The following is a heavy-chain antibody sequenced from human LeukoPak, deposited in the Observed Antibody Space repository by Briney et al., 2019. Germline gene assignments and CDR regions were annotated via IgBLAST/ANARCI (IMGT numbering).Heavy chain of an antibody. V-gene: IGHV3-64D*06. Sequence: GGSLRLSCSASGFSFSAYDMHWIRQAPGRGLEYVSAIGPSGTSTYFADSVKGRFTISRDNSKNTVYLQMSSLRTEDTAVYFCTGSTTGYYSYWGQGTLVTVSS. CDR1: GFSFSAYD. CDR2: IGPSGTST. J-gene: IGHJ4*02. CDR3: TGSTTGYYSY. D-gene: IGHD3-9*01.